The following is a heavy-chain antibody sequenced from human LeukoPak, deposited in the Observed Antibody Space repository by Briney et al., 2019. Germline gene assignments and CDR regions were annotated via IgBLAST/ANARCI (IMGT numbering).Heavy chain of an antibody. J-gene: IGHJ4*02. CDR1: GGTFGSYA. D-gene: IGHD1-26*01. V-gene: IGHV1-69*13. CDR2: IIPIFGTA. CDR3: ARVGVGQGYFDY. Sequence: ASVKVSCKASGGTFGSYAISWVRQAPGQGLEWMGGIIPIFGTANYAQKFQGRVTITADESTSTAYMELSSLRSEDTAVYYCARVGVGQGYFDYWGRGTLVTVSS.